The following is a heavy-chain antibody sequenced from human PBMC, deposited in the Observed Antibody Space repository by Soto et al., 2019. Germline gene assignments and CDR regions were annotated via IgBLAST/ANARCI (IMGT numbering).Heavy chain of an antibody. J-gene: IGHJ6*02. V-gene: IGHV3-53*01. D-gene: IGHD6-13*01. CDR2: IYSGGST. CDR3: AKDGRIAAAGNYYYYYCMDV. CDR1: GFTVSSNY. Sequence: GGSLRLSCAASGFTVSSNYMSWVRQAPGKGLEWVSVIYSGGSTYYADSVKGRFTISRDNSKNTLYLQMNSLRAEDTAVYYCAKDGRIAAAGNYYYYYCMDVWGQGTTVTVSS.